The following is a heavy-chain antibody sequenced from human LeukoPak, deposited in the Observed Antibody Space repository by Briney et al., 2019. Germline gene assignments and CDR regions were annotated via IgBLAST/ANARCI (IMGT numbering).Heavy chain of an antibody. J-gene: IGHJ4*02. CDR3: ARAIVVVPAAMRYYFDY. CDR1: GGSISSGDYY. V-gene: IGHV4-30-4*01. D-gene: IGHD2-2*01. CDR2: IYYSGST. Sequence: SETLSLTCTVSGGSISSGDYYWSWIRQPPGKGLEWIGYIYYSGSTYYNLSLKSRVTISVDTSKNQFSLKLSSVTAADTAVYYCARAIVVVPAAMRYYFDYWGQGTLVTVSS.